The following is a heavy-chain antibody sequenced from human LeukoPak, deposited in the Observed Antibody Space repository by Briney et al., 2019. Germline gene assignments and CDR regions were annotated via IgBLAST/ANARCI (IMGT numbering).Heavy chain of an antibody. CDR3: ARTYYYDSSALGGLDY. CDR1: GGTFSSYT. D-gene: IGHD3-22*01. Sequence: SVKVSCKASGGTFSSYTISWVRQAPGQGLEWMGRIIPILGIANYARKFQGRVTITTDESTSTAYMELSSLRSEDTAVYYCARTYYYDSSALGGLDYWGQGTLVTVSS. J-gene: IGHJ4*02. CDR2: IIPILGIA. V-gene: IGHV1-69*02.